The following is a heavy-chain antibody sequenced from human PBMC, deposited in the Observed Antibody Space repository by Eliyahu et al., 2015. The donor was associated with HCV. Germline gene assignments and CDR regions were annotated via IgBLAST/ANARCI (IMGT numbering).Heavy chain of an antibody. CDR3: AKSESVADFDY. CDR2: ISYDGSNK. D-gene: IGHD2-15*01. Sequence: QVQLVESGGGVVQPGRSLRLSCAASGFTFYSYGMHWVRQAPGKGLEWVAVISYDGSNKYYADSVKGRFTISRDNSKNTLYLQMNSLRAEDTAVYYCAKSESVADFDYWGQGTLVTVSS. CDR1: GFTFYSYG. V-gene: IGHV3-30*18. J-gene: IGHJ4*02.